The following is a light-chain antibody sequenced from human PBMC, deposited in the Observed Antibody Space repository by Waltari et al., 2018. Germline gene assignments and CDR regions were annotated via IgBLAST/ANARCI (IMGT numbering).Light chain of an antibody. CDR2: DVS. V-gene: IGLV2-14*03. J-gene: IGLJ6*01. CDR1: SDDVGGYNY. Sequence: QSVLTQPASVSGSPGQSITISCTGTSDDVGGYNYVSWYQQHPGKAPRALIFDVSNRPSGVSNRFSGSKSGNTASLTISGLQADDEGDYYCTSFTSSSTHVFGSGTKVTVL. CDR3: TSFTSSSTHV.